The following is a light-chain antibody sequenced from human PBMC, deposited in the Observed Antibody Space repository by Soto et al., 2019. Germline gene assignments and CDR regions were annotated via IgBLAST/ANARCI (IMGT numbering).Light chain of an antibody. Sequence: EIVMTQSPATLSVSPGERATLSCRASQSVSSNLAWYQQKPGQAPRLLLYSVSTRATGISARFSGSGSGTEFTLTISSLQSEDFAVYYCQQYNNWPRTFGPGTKVDFK. V-gene: IGKV3D-15*01. J-gene: IGKJ3*01. CDR1: QSVSSN. CDR3: QQYNNWPRT. CDR2: SVS.